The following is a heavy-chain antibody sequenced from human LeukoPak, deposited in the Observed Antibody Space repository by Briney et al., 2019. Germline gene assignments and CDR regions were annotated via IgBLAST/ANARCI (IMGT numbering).Heavy chain of an antibody. J-gene: IGHJ5*02. Sequence: GASVKVSCKASGYTFTNYGVNWVRQAPGQGLEWMGWISPYNGNTNYAQKLQGRFTMTTDTSTSTAYMELRSLRSDDTAVYYCARDGGYCSVTNCYSAWFDPWGQGTLVTVSS. V-gene: IGHV1-18*01. D-gene: IGHD2-15*01. CDR1: GYTFTNYG. CDR2: ISPYNGNT. CDR3: ARDGGYCSVTNCYSAWFDP.